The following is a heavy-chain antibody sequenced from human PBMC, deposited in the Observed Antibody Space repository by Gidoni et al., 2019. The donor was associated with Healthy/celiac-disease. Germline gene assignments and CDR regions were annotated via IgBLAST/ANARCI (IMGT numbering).Heavy chain of an antibody. CDR3: ARGGGYSSGDEVDY. CDR1: GFTFRSYG. D-gene: IGHD6-19*01. CDR2: IWYDGRNK. Sequence: QVQLVESGGGVVQPGRSLRLSCAASGFTFRSYGMHWVRQAPGKGLGWVAVIWYDGRNKYYADSVKGRFTISRDNSKNTLYLQMNSLRAEDTAVYYCARGGGYSSGDEVDYWGQGTLVTVSS. V-gene: IGHV3-33*01. J-gene: IGHJ4*02.